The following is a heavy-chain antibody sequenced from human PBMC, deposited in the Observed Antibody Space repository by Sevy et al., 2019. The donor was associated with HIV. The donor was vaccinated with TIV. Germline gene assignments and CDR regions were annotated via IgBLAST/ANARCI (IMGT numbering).Heavy chain of an antibody. V-gene: IGHV3-74*01. CDR2: VNSDGSST. CDR3: ARGSAAGTFDY. J-gene: IGHJ4*02. Sequence: GGFLRLSCAASGFTFSSYWMHWVRQAPGKGLVWVSRVNSDGSSTSYADSVKGRFTSSRDNAKNTLYLQMNSLRAEDTAVYYCARGSAAGTFDYWGQGTLVTVSS. D-gene: IGHD6-19*01. CDR1: GFTFSSYW.